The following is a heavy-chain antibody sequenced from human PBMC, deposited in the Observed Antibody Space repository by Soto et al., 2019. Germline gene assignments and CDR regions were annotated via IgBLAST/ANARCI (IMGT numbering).Heavy chain of an antibody. J-gene: IGHJ5*02. Sequence: QVQLVQSGGEVKNPGASVKVSCKASGYTFNNYGISWVRQAPGQGLEWMGWISAYNGDTNYAQKVQGRATMTTDTSTSTAYMELRSLRSDDTAVYYCARDSLGTETTSCLDPWGQGTLVTVSS. V-gene: IGHV1-18*01. CDR1: GYTFNNYG. CDR3: ARDSLGTETTSCLDP. CDR2: ISAYNGDT. D-gene: IGHD4-4*01.